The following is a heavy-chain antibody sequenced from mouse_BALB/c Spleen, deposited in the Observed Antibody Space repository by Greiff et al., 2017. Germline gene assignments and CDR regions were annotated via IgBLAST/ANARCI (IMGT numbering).Heavy chain of an antibody. J-gene: IGHJ2*01. CDR1: GFTFSSYA. CDR2: ISSGGST. V-gene: IGHV5-6-5*01. Sequence: EVKLMESGGGLVQPGGSLKLSCAASGFTFSSYAMSWVRQTPEKRLEWVASISSGGSTYYPDSVKGRFTISRDNARNILYLQMSSLRSEDTAMYYCARGPYYYGSSYFDYWGQGTTLTVSS. CDR3: ARGPYYYGSSYFDY. D-gene: IGHD1-1*01.